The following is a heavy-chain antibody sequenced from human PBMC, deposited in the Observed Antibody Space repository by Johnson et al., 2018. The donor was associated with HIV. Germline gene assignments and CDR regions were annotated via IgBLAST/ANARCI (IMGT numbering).Heavy chain of an antibody. CDR2: TRYDGSNK. V-gene: IGHV3-30*02. J-gene: IGHJ3*02. CDR1: GLTFSGSG. CDR3: AKSDSGYDAFDI. Sequence: QVQLVESGGGMVQPGGSLRLSCAASGLTFSGSGMHWVRQAPGKGLEWVAFTRYDGSNKHYVDSVKGRFTISRDNSKNTLYLQMNSLLPEDTAVYYGAKSDSGYDAFDIWGQGTMVTVSS. D-gene: IGHD5-12*01.